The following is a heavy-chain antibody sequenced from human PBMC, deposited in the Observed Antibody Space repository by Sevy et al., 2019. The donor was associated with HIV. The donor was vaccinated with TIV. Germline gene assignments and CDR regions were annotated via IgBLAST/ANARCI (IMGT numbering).Heavy chain of an antibody. CDR2: ISGSGITT. D-gene: IGHD2-15*01. CDR3: AAGVGAAPGDY. V-gene: IGHV3-11*01. Sequence: GGSLRLSCAASGFTFSDYFMTWIRQAPGKRLEWVSHISGSGITTYYADSVKGRFIVSRDNAKNSLYLQMNSLRAEDTAVFYCAAGVGAAPGDYWGQGTLVTVSS. CDR1: GFTFSDYF. J-gene: IGHJ4*02.